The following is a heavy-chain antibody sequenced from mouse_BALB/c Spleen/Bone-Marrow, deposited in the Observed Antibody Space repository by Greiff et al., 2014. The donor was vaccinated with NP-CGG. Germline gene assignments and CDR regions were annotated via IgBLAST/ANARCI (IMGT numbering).Heavy chain of an antibody. D-gene: IGHD2-10*02. CDR1: GYAFSSYW. V-gene: IGHV1-80*01. CDR3: ARQYGNYFDY. Sequence: VQRVESGAELVRPGSSAKISCKASGYAFSSYWMNWVKQRPGQGLEWIGQIYPGDGDTNYNGKFKGKATLTADKSSSTAYMQLSSLTSEDSAVYFCARQYGNYFDYWGQGTTLTVSS. J-gene: IGHJ2*01. CDR2: IYPGDGDT.